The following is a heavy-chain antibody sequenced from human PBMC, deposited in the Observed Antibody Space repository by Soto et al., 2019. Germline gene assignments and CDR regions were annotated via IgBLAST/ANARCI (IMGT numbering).Heavy chain of an antibody. D-gene: IGHD2-15*01. J-gene: IGHJ6*02. V-gene: IGHV1-58*01. Sequence: ASVKVSCKASGFTFTNSAVQWVRQARGQRLEWIGWIVVGSGNTNYAQKFQERVTITRDMSTSTAYMELSSLRSEDTAVYYCAAGRGYCSGGSCPGPYYGMDVWGQGTTVTVSS. CDR2: IVVGSGNT. CDR3: AAGRGYCSGGSCPGPYYGMDV. CDR1: GFTFTNSA.